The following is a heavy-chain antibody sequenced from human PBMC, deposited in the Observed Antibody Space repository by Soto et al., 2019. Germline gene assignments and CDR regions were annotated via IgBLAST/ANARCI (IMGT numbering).Heavy chain of an antibody. CDR1: GFTFSSYA. CDR2: ISYDGSNK. J-gene: IGHJ4*02. V-gene: IGHV3-30-3*01. D-gene: IGHD6-6*01. Sequence: GGSLRLSCAASGFTFSSYAMHWVRQAPGKGLEWVAVISYDGSNKYYADSVKGRFTISRDNSKNTLYLQMNSLRAEDTAVYYCARAGASSSHWPLDYWGQGTLVTVSS. CDR3: ARAGASSSHWPLDY.